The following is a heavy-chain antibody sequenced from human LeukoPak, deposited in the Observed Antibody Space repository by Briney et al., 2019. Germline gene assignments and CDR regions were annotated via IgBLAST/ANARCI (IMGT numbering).Heavy chain of an antibody. J-gene: IGHJ1*01. CDR2: IRYDGSTK. CDR1: GFTFSSYG. V-gene: IGHV3-30*02. CDR3: ARDGVSSSGWYGEYFQH. Sequence: GGSLRLSCAASGFTFSSYGMHWVRQAPGKGLEWVAFIRYDGSTKYYADSVKGRFTISRDNSKNTLYLQMNSLRAEDTAVYYCARDGVSSSGWYGEYFQHWGQGTLVTVSS. D-gene: IGHD6-19*01.